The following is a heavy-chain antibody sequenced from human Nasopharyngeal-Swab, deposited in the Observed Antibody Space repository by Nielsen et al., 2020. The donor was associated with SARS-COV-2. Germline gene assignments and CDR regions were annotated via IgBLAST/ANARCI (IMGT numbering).Heavy chain of an antibody. CDR3: ARTNYYFYYGMDV. Sequence: GGSLRLSCAASGFTFSSYAMSWVRQAPGKGLEWVSAISGSGGSTYYADSVKGRFTISRDNAKNSLYLQMSSLRAEDTAVYYCARTNYYFYYGMDVWGQGTTVTVSS. CDR1: GFTFSSYA. CDR2: ISGSGGST. J-gene: IGHJ6*02. V-gene: IGHV3-23*01.